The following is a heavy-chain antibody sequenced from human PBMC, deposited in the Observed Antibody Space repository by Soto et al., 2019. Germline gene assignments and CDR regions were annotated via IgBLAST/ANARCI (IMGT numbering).Heavy chain of an antibody. CDR2: MNPNSGNT. CDR1: EYTFTSYD. CDR3: ASSGTSIAAAGIDY. D-gene: IGHD6-13*01. V-gene: IGHV1-8*01. Sequence: ASVKVSCKASEYTFTSYDINWVRQATGQGLEWMGWMNPNSGNTGYAQKFQGRVTMTRNTSISTAYMELSSLRSEDTAVYYCASSGTSIAAAGIDYWGQGTLVTVSS. J-gene: IGHJ4*02.